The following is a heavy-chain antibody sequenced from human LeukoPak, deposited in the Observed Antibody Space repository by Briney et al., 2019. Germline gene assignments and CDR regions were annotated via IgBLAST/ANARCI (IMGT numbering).Heavy chain of an antibody. V-gene: IGHV3-48*01. CDR2: ITISSATI. D-gene: IGHD6-13*01. J-gene: IGHJ4*02. CDR1: GFTSKNYN. CDR3: ARETPDSSSWTVFDY. Sequence: GGSLRLSCAPSGFTSKNYNMNWGRHGPEEGLEWVSYITISSATIYYADSVKGRFTISRDSAKNSLYLQMNSLRVAATAVYYCARETPDSSSWTVFDYWGQGTLVTVSS.